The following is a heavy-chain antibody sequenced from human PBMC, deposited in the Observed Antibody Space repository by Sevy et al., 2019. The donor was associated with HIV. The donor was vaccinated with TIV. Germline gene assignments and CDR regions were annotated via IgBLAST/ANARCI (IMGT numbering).Heavy chain of an antibody. V-gene: IGHV3-30*02. D-gene: IGHD2-8*01. Sequence: GGSLRLSCAASGFTFSYSGMHWVRQAPGKGLEWVAFIQFDGSSQYYADSVKGRFTSLRDNSKKTLYLQMNSLTTDDTALYYCAKNTAAVGVGGFDYWGQGALVTVSS. CDR1: GFTFSYSG. CDR3: AKNTAAVGVGGFDY. CDR2: IQFDGSSQ. J-gene: IGHJ4*02.